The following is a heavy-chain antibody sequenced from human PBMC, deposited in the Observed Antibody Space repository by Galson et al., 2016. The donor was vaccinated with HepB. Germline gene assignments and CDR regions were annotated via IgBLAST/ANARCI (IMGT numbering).Heavy chain of an antibody. CDR2: ISGSTTYL. J-gene: IGHJ4*02. V-gene: IGHV3-21*01. CDR3: ARDRFDSPTLDY. CDR1: GFTFSSYS. D-gene: IGHD3-22*01. Sequence: SLRLSCAASGFTFSSYSMNWVRQAPGKGLEWVSSISGSTTYLYYADSVRGRFTISRDNAKNSLFLEINSLRADDTAVYYCARDRFDSPTLDYWGQGTLVTVSS.